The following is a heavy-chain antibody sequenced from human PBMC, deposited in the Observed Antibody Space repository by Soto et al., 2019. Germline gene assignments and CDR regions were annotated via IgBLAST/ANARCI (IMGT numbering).Heavy chain of an antibody. D-gene: IGHD6-19*01. Sequence: PGGSLRLSCAAPGFTFDDYTMHWVRQAPGKGLEWVSLISWDGGSTYYADSVKGRFTISRDNSKNSLYLQMNSLRTEDTALYYCAKDMGSSGWYYYYYGMDVWGQGTTVTVSS. CDR1: GFTFDDYT. CDR2: ISWDGGST. J-gene: IGHJ6*02. V-gene: IGHV3-43*01. CDR3: AKDMGSSGWYYYYYGMDV.